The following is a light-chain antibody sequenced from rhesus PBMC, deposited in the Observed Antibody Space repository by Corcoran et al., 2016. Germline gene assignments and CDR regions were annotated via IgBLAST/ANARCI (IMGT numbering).Light chain of an antibody. CDR3: QHNYGTPRT. J-gene: IGKJ1*01. CDR1: ENVNNY. Sequence: DIQMTQSPSSLSASVGDRVTITCRTSENVNNYLNRYQQKPGKAPKLLIYKASTLQSGVPSRFSGSGAGTDYTFTIRSLQSGDVATYYCQHNYGTPRTFGQRTKVEIK. V-gene: IGKV1-74*01. CDR2: KAS.